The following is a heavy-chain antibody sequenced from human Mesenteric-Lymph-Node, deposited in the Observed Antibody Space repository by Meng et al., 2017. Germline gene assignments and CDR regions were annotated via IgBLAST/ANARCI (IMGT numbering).Heavy chain of an antibody. V-gene: IGHV4-61*01. CDR2: IYYSGST. Sequence: SETLSLTCTVSGGSVSSGSYYWSWIRQPPGKGLEWIGYIYYSGSTNYNPSLKSRVTISVDTSKNQFSLKLSSVTAADTAVYYCARGVVGATTYYYYYYGMDVWGQGTTVTVSS. D-gene: IGHD1-26*01. CDR3: ARGVVGATTYYYYYYGMDV. J-gene: IGHJ6*02. CDR1: GGSVSSGSYY.